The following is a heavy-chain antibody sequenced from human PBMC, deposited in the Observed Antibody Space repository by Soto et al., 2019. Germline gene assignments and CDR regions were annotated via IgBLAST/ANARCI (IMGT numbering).Heavy chain of an antibody. CDR3: AIAMTLGWSPKAY. Sequence: GGSLRLSCAGSGFNFAGYTINWVRQAPGEGLQWVSSISAGNTYIYYADAVKGRFTISRDNAKNSVYLQMNRLRTEDTALYYCAIAMTLGWSPKAYWGQGTPVTSPQ. J-gene: IGHJ4*02. CDR1: GFNFAGYT. CDR2: ISAGNTYI. D-gene: IGHD3-3*01. V-gene: IGHV3-21*04.